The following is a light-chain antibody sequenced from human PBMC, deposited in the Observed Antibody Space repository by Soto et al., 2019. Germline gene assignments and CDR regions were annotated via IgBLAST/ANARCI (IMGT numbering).Light chain of an antibody. J-gene: IGKJ3*01. CDR1: QSVGSSY. CDR2: GAS. Sequence: EIVLTQSPGTLSLSPGDRATLSCRARQSVGSSYLAWYQHKPCQAPRLLIYGASIRASGIPERFSGSGSGTDFSRTISRLEPEDFAVYCCQQYGNTPLFTFGPGTTVHI. V-gene: IGKV3-20*01. CDR3: QQYGNTPLFT.